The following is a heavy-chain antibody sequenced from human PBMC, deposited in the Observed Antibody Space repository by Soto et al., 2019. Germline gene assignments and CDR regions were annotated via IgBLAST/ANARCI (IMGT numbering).Heavy chain of an antibody. J-gene: IGHJ5*02. D-gene: IGHD2-2*01. CDR2: INHSGST. Sequence: QVQLQQWGAGLLKPSETLSLTCAVYGGSFSGYYWSWIRQPPGKGLEWIGEINHSGSTNSNPSLKSRVTISVDTSKNQCSLKLSSVTAADTAVYYCARGRPNIVVVPAAMWYNWFDPWGQGTLVTVSS. V-gene: IGHV4-34*01. CDR1: GGSFSGYY. CDR3: ARGRPNIVVVPAAMWYNWFDP.